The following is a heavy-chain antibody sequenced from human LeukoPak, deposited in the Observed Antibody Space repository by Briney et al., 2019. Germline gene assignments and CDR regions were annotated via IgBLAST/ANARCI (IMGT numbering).Heavy chain of an antibody. Sequence: GGSLRLSCAAPGFTFSSYSMNWVRQAPGKGLEWVSSISSSSSYIYYADSVKGRFTVSRDNAKNTLYLQVNNLRAEDTAVYYCARGPNSNWSGLDFWGQGTLLTVSS. D-gene: IGHD6-6*01. CDR2: ISSSSSYI. V-gene: IGHV3-21*01. J-gene: IGHJ4*02. CDR1: GFTFSSYS. CDR3: ARGPNSNWSGLDF.